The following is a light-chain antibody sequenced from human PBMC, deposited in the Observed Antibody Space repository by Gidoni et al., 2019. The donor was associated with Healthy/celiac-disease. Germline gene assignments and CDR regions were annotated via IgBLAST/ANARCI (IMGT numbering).Light chain of an antibody. V-gene: IGLV3-1*01. CDR1: KLGDKY. CDR3: PAWDSSTEV. Sequence: SYELTQPPSVSVSPGQTASITCSGDKLGDKYACWYQQKPGQSPVLVIYQDSQRPSGLPERFSGSHSGNTATPTISGTQAMDEADYYCPAWDSSTEVFGTGTKVTVL. CDR2: QDS. J-gene: IGLJ1*01.